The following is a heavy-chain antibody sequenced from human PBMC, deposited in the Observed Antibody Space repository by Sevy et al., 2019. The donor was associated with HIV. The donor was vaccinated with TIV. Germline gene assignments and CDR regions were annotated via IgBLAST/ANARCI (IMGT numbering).Heavy chain of an antibody. CDR2: IKSKTDGGTT. CDR1: GFTFSNAW. V-gene: IGHV3-15*01. D-gene: IGHD3-22*01. CDR3: TTDDEYYYDSSGYAEFDY. Sequence: GGSLRLSCAASGFTFSNAWMSWVRQAPGKGLEWVGRIKSKTDGGTTDYAAPVKGRFTISRDDSKNTLYLQMKSLKTEDTAVYYCTTDDEYYYDSSGYAEFDYWGQGTLVTVSS. J-gene: IGHJ4*02.